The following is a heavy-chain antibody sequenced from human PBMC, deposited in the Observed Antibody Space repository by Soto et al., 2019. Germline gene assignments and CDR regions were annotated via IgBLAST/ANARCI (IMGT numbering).Heavy chain of an antibody. D-gene: IGHD2-8*01. J-gene: IGHJ4*02. CDR2: IIPFFGTA. V-gene: IGHV1-69*13. CDR3: AKSALMDAGDPSYYDF. CDR1: GGTFSTFG. Sequence: SVKVSCKASGGTFSTFGISWVRQAPGQGLEWMGGIIPFFGTARYSQKFEDRITITADESTNTVYMDLRSLTSEDTAIYYCAKSALMDAGDPSYYDFWGQGALVTVSS.